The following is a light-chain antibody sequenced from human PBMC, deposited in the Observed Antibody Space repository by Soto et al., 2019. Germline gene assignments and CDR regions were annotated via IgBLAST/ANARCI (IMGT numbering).Light chain of an antibody. V-gene: IGKV1-12*01. CDR3: QQANSFPLT. CDR2: TGS. CDR1: QGISNW. J-gene: IGKJ4*01. Sequence: DIQMTQSPSSVSASVGDRVSITCRASQGISNWLAWYQQKPGRAPKLLIYTGSSLQSGVPSRFSGTGSATDFTLTISSLHPEDVATYYCQQANSFPLTFGGGTKVEIK.